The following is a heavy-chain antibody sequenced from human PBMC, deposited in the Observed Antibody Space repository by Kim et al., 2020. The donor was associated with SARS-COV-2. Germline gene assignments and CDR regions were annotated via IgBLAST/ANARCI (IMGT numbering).Heavy chain of an antibody. Sequence: GGSLRLSCAASGFTFRNFAMSWVRQAPGRGLEWVSIIYGAGDAHYADFVKGRFTISRENSKNTLYLQMNSLRAEDTAVYYCVKDSVDSGWYFDDWGQGTL. V-gene: IGHV3-23*03. CDR2: IYGAGDA. CDR3: VKDSVDSGWYFDD. CDR1: GFTFRNFA. D-gene: IGHD6-19*01. J-gene: IGHJ4*02.